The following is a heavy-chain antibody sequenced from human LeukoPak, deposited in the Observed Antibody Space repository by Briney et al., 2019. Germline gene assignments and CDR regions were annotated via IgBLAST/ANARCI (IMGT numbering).Heavy chain of an antibody. V-gene: IGHV4-39*02. CDR3: AREDIAAHLAFDY. CDR1: GGSISSSSYY. D-gene: IGHD6-6*01. Sequence: PSETLSLTCTVSGGSISSSSYYWGWIRQPPGKGLEWIGSIYYSGSTYYNPSLKSRVTISVDTSKNQFSLKLSSVTAADTAVYYCAREDIAAHLAFDYWGQGTLVTVSS. J-gene: IGHJ4*02. CDR2: IYYSGST.